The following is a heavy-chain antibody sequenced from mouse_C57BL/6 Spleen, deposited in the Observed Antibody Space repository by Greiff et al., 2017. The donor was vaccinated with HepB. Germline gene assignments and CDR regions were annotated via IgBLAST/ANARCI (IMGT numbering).Heavy chain of an antibody. V-gene: IGHV1-22*01. CDR3: ARGKRNPYYFDY. CDR1: GYTFTDYN. Sequence: LQQSGPELVKPGASVKMSCKASGYTFTDYNMHWVKQSHGKSLEWIGYINPNNGGTSYNQKFKGKATLTVNKSSSTAYMELRSLTSEDSAVYYCARGKRNPYYFDYWGQGTTLTVSS. CDR2: INPNNGGT. J-gene: IGHJ2*01.